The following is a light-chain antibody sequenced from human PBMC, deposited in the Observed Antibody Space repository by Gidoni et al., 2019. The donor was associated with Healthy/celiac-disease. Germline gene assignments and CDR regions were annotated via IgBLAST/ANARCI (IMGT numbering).Light chain of an antibody. J-gene: IGKJ4*01. Sequence: DIVMTQSPLSLPVTPGEPASISCRSSQSLLHSNGYNYLDWYLQKPGKSPQLLIDLGSNRASGVPDRFSGSGSGTDFTLKISRVEAEDVGVYYCMQALQTPVTFGGGTKVEIK. CDR2: LGS. CDR1: QSLLHSNGYNY. V-gene: IGKV2-28*01. CDR3: MQALQTPVT.